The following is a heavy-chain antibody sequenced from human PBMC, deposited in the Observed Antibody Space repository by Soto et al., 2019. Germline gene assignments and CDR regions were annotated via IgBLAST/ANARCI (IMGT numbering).Heavy chain of an antibody. J-gene: IGHJ6*02. CDR1: GGSFSGHY. Sequence: SETLSLTCAVYGGSFSGHYCTWIRQPPWKGLEWIGEISHSGSTNYNPSLESRVTISVDTSKNQFSLKLTSVTAADTAVYYCARRVRKWYYGMDVWDQGTTVTVSS. CDR3: ARRVRKWYYGMDV. D-gene: IGHD2-8*01. V-gene: IGHV4-34*01. CDR2: ISHSGST.